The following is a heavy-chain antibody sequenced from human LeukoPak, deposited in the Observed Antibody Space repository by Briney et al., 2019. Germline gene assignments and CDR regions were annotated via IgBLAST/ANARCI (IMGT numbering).Heavy chain of an antibody. CDR1: GNYW. CDR3: VSFYETY. CDR2: INSDGSWT. J-gene: IGHJ4*02. Sequence: PGGSLRLSCAASGNYWMHWVRQAPGKGLVWVSHINSDGSWTSYADSVKGRFTISKDNAKNTVYLQMNSLRAEGTAVYYCVSFYETYWGRGTLVTVS. D-gene: IGHD2/OR15-2a*01. V-gene: IGHV3-74*01.